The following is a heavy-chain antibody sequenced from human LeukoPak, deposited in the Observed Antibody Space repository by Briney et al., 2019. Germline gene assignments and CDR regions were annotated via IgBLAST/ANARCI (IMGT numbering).Heavy chain of an antibody. D-gene: IGHD4-17*01. Sequence: PSETLSLTCTVSGGSVTGGTYYWSWIRQPPGKGLEWIGYFYYSGSINFNPSLKSRVTISVDTSKNQFSLKLSSVTAADTAVYYCARCPTVTPPLMDVWGQGTTVTVSS. CDR2: FYYSGSI. CDR1: GGSVTGGTYY. CDR3: ARCPTVTPPLMDV. V-gene: IGHV4-61*01. J-gene: IGHJ6*02.